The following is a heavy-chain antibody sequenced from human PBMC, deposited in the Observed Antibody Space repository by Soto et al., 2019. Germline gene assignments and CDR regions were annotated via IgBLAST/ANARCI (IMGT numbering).Heavy chain of an antibody. D-gene: IGHD2-15*01. CDR1: GFTFSSYG. J-gene: IGHJ4*02. Sequence: QVQLVESGGGVVQPGRSLRLSCAASGFTFSSYGMHWVRQAPGKGLEWVAVIWYDGSNKYYADSVKGRFTISRDNSKNTLYLQMNSLRAEDTAVYYCARDLQIGRSGGSCPPGYWGQGTLVTVSS. V-gene: IGHV3-33*01. CDR3: ARDLQIGRSGGSCPPGY. CDR2: IWYDGSNK.